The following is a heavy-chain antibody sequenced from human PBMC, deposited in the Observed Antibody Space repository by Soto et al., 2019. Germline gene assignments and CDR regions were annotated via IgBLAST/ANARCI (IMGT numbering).Heavy chain of an antibody. CDR3: AREGFYAMDV. V-gene: IGHV3-48*03. CDR1: GFTFSSDG. Sequence: PGGSLRLSCGVSGFTFSSDGRYRVRQDPGEGLEWGAYISSSGETGYYAGAVQGRLTISRGNAKNSLYLQMSSLGAEDTAVSYCAREGFYAMDVWGQGTKVTVSS. J-gene: IGHJ6*02. CDR2: ISSSGETG. D-gene: IGHD2-2*01.